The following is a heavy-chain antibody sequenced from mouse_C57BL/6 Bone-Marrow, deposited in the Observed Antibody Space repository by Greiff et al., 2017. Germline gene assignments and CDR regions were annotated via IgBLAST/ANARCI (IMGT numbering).Heavy chain of an antibody. Sequence: EVKLVESGGGLVKPGGSLKLSCAASGFTFSSYTMSWVRQTPEQRLQWVAAISGGGGNTYYPDSVKGRFTLSRDNDKNILYLQMSSLRSEDSALYFCSRQVTTVLDTKYWDVWGTGTTVTVSS. J-gene: IGHJ1*03. CDR3: SRQVTTVLDTKYWDV. CDR1: GFTFSSYT. CDR2: ISGGGGNT. V-gene: IGHV5-9*01. D-gene: IGHD1-1*01.